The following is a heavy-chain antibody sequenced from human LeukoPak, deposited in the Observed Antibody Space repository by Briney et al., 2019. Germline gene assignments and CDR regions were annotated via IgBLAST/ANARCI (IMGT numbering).Heavy chain of an antibody. CDR1: GFTFSSYW. J-gene: IGHJ5*02. V-gene: IGHV3-74*01. D-gene: IGHD3-22*01. CDR2: INSDGSST. Sequence: PGGSLRLSCAASGFTFSSYWMHWVRQAPGKGLVWVSRINSDGSSTSYADSVKGRFTISRDNAKNTLYLQMNSLRAEDTAVYYCARDKLGWNYYDSSGFLGNWFDPWGQGTLVTVSS. CDR3: ARDKLGWNYYDSSGFLGNWFDP.